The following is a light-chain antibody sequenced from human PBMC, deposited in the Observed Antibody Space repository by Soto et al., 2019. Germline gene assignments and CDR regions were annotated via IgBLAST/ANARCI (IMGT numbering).Light chain of an antibody. Sequence: DIQMTQSPSSLSASVGDRVTITCQASQDITKYLSWFQQKPGKVPKLLIYDASELETGVPSRFSGSVSGTDSTFTISSLQPEDIATYYCQHYDNLPYTFGQGTKLEMK. CDR2: DAS. J-gene: IGKJ2*01. V-gene: IGKV1-33*01. CDR3: QHYDNLPYT. CDR1: QDITKY.